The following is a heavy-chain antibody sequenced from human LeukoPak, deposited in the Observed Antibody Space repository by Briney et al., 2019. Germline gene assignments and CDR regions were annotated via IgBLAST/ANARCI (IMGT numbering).Heavy chain of an antibody. CDR1: GGSISSGGYS. CDR3: ARTNPHYYYYGMDV. CDR2: IYHSGST. J-gene: IGHJ6*02. Sequence: PSETLSLTCAVSGGSISSGGYSWSWIRQPPGKGLEWIGYIYHSGSTYYNPSLKSRVTISVDRSKNQFSLKLSSVTAADTAVYYCARTNPHYYYYGMDVWGQGTTVTVSS. V-gene: IGHV4-30-2*01. D-gene: IGHD1-14*01.